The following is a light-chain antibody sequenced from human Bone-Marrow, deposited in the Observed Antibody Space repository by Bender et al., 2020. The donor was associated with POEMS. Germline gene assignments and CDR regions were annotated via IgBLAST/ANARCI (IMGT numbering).Light chain of an antibody. Sequence: SYELTQPPSVSVSPGQTARITCSGDALPKKYAYWYQQKPGQAPVVVIYKDSERPSGIPERFSGSSSGTTVTLTISGVQAEDEADYYCQSTDSSETYPVEFGGGTKLTVL. CDR3: QSTDSSETYPVE. J-gene: IGLJ2*01. CDR1: ALPKKY. CDR2: KDS. V-gene: IGLV3-25*03.